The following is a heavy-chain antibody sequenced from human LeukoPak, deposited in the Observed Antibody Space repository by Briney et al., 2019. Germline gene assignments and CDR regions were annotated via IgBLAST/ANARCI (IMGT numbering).Heavy chain of an antibody. J-gene: IGHJ4*02. Sequence: PGGSLRLSCAASGFTFSSYEMNWVRQAPGKGLEWVSAISGSGGSTYYADSVKGRFTISRDNSKNTLYLQMNSLRAEGTAVYYCAKDGPGGWGYFDYWGQGTLVTVSS. CDR1: GFTFSSYE. CDR2: ISGSGGST. D-gene: IGHD6-19*01. V-gene: IGHV3-23*01. CDR3: AKDGPGGWGYFDY.